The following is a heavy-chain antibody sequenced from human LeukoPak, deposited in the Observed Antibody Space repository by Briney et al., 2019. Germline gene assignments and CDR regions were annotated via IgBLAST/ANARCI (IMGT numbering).Heavy chain of an antibody. V-gene: IGHV3-21*01. CDR1: GFTFSSYS. CDR2: ISSSSSYI. Sequence: NPGGSLRLSCAASGFTFSSYSMNWVRQAPGKGLEWVSSISSSSSYIYYADSVKGRFTISRDNAKNSLYLQMNSLRAEDTAVYYCARDPYPVGFLEWFYNWFDPWGQGTLVTVSS. CDR3: ARDPYPVGFLEWFYNWFDP. D-gene: IGHD3-3*01. J-gene: IGHJ5*02.